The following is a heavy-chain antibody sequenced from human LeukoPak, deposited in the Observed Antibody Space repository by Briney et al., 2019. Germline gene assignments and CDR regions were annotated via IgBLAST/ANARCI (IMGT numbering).Heavy chain of an antibody. J-gene: IGHJ4*02. V-gene: IGHV3-23*01. CDR3: AEVHGADIVVVVATYPNYYFDY. D-gene: IGHD2-15*01. CDR1: GFTFSSYA. Sequence: PGGSLRLSCAASGFTFSSYAMSWVRQAPGKGLEWVSAISGSGGSTYYADSVKGRFTISRDNSKNTLYLQMNSLRAEDTAVYYCAEVHGADIVVVVATYPNYYFDYWGQGTLVTVSS. CDR2: ISGSGGST.